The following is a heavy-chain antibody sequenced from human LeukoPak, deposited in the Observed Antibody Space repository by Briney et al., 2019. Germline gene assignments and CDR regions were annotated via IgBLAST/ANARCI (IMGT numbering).Heavy chain of an antibody. J-gene: IGHJ3*02. CDR2: ISWNGGNR. CDR1: GFIFDDYT. CDR3: AKDMGIVVVLGTFDI. D-gene: IGHD3-22*01. V-gene: IGHV3-9*01. Sequence: PGGSLRLSCTASGFIFDDYTMHWVRQAPGKGLEWVSGISWNGGNRDYAGSVKGRFTISRDNAKNSLYLQMNSLRAEDTALYYCAKDMGIVVVLGTFDIWGQGTMVTVSS.